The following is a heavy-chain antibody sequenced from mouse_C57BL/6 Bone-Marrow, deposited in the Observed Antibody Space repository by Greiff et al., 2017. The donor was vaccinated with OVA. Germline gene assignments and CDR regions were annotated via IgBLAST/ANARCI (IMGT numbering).Heavy chain of an antibody. Sequence: QVQLKQSGAELVRPGASVKLSCKASGYTFTSYAISWVKQRTGQGLEWIGEIYPRSGNTYYNEKFKGKATLTADKSSSTAYMELRCLTSDDSAVYFCARTGYGSKRAWYFDVWGTGTTVTVSS. CDR1: GYTFTSYA. V-gene: IGHV1-81*01. J-gene: IGHJ1*03. CDR3: ARTGYGSKRAWYFDV. CDR2: IYPRSGNT. D-gene: IGHD1-1*01.